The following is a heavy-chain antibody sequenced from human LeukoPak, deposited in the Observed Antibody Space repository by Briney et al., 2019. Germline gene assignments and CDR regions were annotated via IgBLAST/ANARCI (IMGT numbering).Heavy chain of an antibody. J-gene: IGHJ4*02. CDR3: AREDKFGFGIDH. Sequence: GGSLRLSCAATGFTFSSYSMNWVRQAPGKGLEWVSSISSSSTYIYYADSVKGRFTISRDNAKNSLYLQMNSLRAEDTAVYYCAREDKFGFGIDHWAQGTLVTVSS. CDR1: GFTFSSYS. V-gene: IGHV3-21*01. D-gene: IGHD3-16*01. CDR2: ISSSSTYI.